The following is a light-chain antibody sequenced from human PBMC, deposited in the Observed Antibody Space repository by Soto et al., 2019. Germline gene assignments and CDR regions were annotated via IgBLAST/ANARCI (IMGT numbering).Light chain of an antibody. CDR2: DAA. CDR3: QQYNSDSPWT. CDR1: QSISSC. Sequence: DNQITQSPSALSASQAERVTITCRASQSISSCLAWYQPTPGKAPKLLIYDAASWESGVPSRSSGSGSGTEFTLTISSRQPDDFATYDCQQYNSDSPWTFGQGTKV. J-gene: IGKJ1*01. V-gene: IGKV1-5*01.